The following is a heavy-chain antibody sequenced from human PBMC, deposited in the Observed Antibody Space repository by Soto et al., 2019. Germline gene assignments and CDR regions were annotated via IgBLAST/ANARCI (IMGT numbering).Heavy chain of an antibody. V-gene: IGHV3-23*01. CDR3: AEDVMGATRY. CDR1: GFTFSSFA. J-gene: IGHJ4*02. Sequence: AGGSLRLSCAASGFTFSSFALSWVRQAPGKGLEWVSSIGATGDDTYYADSVKGRFTISRDNSNNMVFLQMNGLGAEDTAIYYCAEDVMGATRYWGQGTLVTVSS. CDR2: IGATGDDT. D-gene: IGHD1-26*01.